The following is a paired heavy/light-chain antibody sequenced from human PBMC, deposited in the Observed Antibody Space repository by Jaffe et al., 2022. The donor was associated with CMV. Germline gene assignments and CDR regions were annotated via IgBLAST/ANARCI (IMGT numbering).Light chain of an antibody. CDR1: SSDVGAYNY. Sequence: QSALTQPPSASGSPGQSVTISCTGTSSDVGAYNYVSWFRQYPGGAPKLIIYEVSKRPSGVPRRFSGSKSGNTASLTVSGLQPEDEADYYCCSYAGNRNLLFGGGTKLTVL. CDR2: EVS. V-gene: IGLV2-8*01. J-gene: IGLJ2*01. CDR3: CSYAGNRNLL.
Heavy chain of an antibody. CDR2: ISSRSRYI. D-gene: IGHD5-18*01. J-gene: IGHJ4*02. V-gene: IGHV3-21*01. Sequence: EVQLVESGGGLVKPGGSLRLSCAASGFNFGSYSMNWVRQAPGKGLEWVSSISSRSRYIHYAESVRGRFTISRDNARNSLFLQLESLRAEDSGLYYCAKDPVATGDTALVREVDDWGQGTLVTVSS. CDR1: GFNFGSYS. CDR3: AKDPVATGDTALVREVDD.